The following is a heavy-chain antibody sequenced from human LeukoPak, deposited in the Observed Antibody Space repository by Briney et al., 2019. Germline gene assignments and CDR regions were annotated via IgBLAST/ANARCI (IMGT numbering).Heavy chain of an antibody. Sequence: GGSLRLSCAASGFTFSSYAMSWVRQAPGKGLELVSAISGSGGSTYYADSVKGRFTISRDNSKNTLYLQMNSLRAEDTAVYYCASTGARYYYDSSGYYSFDYWGQGTLVTVSS. J-gene: IGHJ4*02. CDR1: GFTFSSYA. D-gene: IGHD3-22*01. CDR2: ISGSGGST. CDR3: ASTGARYYYDSSGYYSFDY. V-gene: IGHV3-23*01.